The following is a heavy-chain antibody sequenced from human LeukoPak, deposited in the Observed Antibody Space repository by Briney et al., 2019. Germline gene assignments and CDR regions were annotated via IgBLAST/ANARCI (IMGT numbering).Heavy chain of an antibody. V-gene: IGHV3-21*01. CDR1: GFIFSSYS. CDR3: ARDLGVGAIDY. CDR2: ISSSSSYI. D-gene: IGHD1-26*01. Sequence: GGSLRLSCAASGFIFSSYSMNWVRQAPGKGLEWVSSISSSSSYIYYADSVKGRFTISRDNAKNSLYLQMNSLRAEDTAVYYCARDLGVGAIDYWGQGTLVTVSS. J-gene: IGHJ4*02.